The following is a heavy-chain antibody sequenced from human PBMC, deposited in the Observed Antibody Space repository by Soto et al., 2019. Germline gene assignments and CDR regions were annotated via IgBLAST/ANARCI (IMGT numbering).Heavy chain of an antibody. CDR1: GFTFSSYG. V-gene: IGHV3-30*18. CDR2: ISYDGSNK. Sequence: QVQLVESGGGVVQPGRSLRLSCAASGFTFSSYGMHWVRQAPGKGLEWVAVISYDGSNKYYADSVKGRFTISRDNSKNTLYLQMNSLRAEDTAVYYCAKDNYDFWSGSYYFDYWGQGTLVTVSS. J-gene: IGHJ4*02. CDR3: AKDNYDFWSGSYYFDY. D-gene: IGHD3-3*01.